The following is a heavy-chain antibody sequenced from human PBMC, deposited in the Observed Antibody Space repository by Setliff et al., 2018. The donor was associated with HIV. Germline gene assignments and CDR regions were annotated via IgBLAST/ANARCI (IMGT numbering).Heavy chain of an antibody. J-gene: IGHJ3*01. Sequence: ASVKVSCKASGYTFSSYGISWVRQAPGQGLEWMGWISGYNGNTKYVQKLQGRVTMTTDTSTRTVYMELRSLRHDDTAEYFCARVPYRSAWFSGGHEAFDVWGQGTMVTVSS. V-gene: IGHV1-18*04. CDR3: ARVPYRSAWFSGGHEAFDV. CDR2: ISGYNGNT. CDR1: GYTFSSYG. D-gene: IGHD6-19*01.